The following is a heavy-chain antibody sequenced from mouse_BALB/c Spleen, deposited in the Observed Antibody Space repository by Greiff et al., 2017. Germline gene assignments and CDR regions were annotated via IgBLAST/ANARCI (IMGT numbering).Heavy chain of an antibody. CDR3: ARSRWFAY. J-gene: IGHJ3*01. CDR2: INPGSGGT. V-gene: IGHV1-54*03. Sequence: QVQLQQSGAELVRPGTSVKVSCKASGYAFTNYLIEWVKQRPGQGLEWIGVINPGSGGTNYNEKFKGKATLTADKSSSTAYMQLSSLTSDDSAVYFCARSRWFAYWGQGTLVTVSA. CDR1: GYAFTNYL.